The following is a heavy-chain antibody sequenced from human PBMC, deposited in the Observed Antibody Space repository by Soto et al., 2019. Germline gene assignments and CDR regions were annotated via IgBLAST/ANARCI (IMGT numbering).Heavy chain of an antibody. CDR2: IYYSGST. CDR1: GGSISSYY. D-gene: IGHD3-3*01. V-gene: IGHV4-59*01. Sequence: KTSETLSLTCTVSGGSISSYYWSWIRQPPGKGLEWIGYIYYSGSTNYNPSLKSRVTISVDTSKNQFSLKLSSVTAADTAVYYCARCVFWSGYYAPFSVGYYGMDVWGQGTTVTVSS. J-gene: IGHJ6*02. CDR3: ARCVFWSGYYAPFSVGYYGMDV.